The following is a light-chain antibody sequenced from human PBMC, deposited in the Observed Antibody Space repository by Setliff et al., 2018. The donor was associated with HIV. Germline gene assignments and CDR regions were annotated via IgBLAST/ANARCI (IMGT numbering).Light chain of an antibody. CDR2: DVS. J-gene: IGLJ2*01. Sequence: QSVLTQPAPVSGSPGQSITISCTGTSSDVGGYKYVSWYQQHPGKAPKLMIYDVSKRPSGVSNRFSGSKSGNTASLTISGLQAEDEADYYCNSYRSSSTLVFGGGTKVTVL. CDR1: SSDVGGYKY. V-gene: IGLV2-14*01. CDR3: NSYRSSSTLV.